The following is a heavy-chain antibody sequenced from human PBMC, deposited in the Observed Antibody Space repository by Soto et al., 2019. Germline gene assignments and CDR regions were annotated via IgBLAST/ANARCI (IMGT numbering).Heavy chain of an antibody. CDR3: ARGAFNRFLEWSQNQPHYYYYYYMDV. Sequence: QVQLQESGPGLVKPSETLSLTCTVSGGSISSYYWSWIRQPPGRGLEWIGYIYYSGGTNYNLSLNSRVTMSVDTSKNQFSLSLSSVPAADTAVYYCARGAFNRFLEWSQNQPHYYYYYYMDVWGKGTTVTVSS. CDR2: IYYSGGT. D-gene: IGHD3-3*01. CDR1: GGSISSYY. V-gene: IGHV4-59*01. J-gene: IGHJ6*03.